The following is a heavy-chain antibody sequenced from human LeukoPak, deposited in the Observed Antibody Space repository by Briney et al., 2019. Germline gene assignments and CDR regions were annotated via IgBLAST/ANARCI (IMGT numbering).Heavy chain of an antibody. CDR1: GYTFTSYD. J-gene: IGHJ5*02. V-gene: IGHV1-46*01. Sequence: ASVKVSCKASGYTFTSYDINWVRQAPGQGLEWMGIINPSGGFTSYAQKLQGRVTVTRDMSTSTVYMELSNLRSEDTAVYYCARDQSAEWELLSGWWFDPWGQGTLVTVSS. CDR3: ARDQSAEWELLSGWWFDP. CDR2: INPSGGFT. D-gene: IGHD1-26*01.